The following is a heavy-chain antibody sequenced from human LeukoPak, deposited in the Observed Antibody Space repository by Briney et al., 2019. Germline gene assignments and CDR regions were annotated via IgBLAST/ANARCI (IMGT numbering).Heavy chain of an antibody. V-gene: IGHV1-69*16. CDR3: ARARTSIRFTHTFDI. CDR2: IIPILRSA. D-gene: IGHD2-21*01. Sequence: GASVKVSCKTSGVTFSNNSITWVRQAPGQGLEWLGGIIPILRSASYAQKFRGRLRMTSDESTTTAYMELSSLSSDDTAMYFCARARTSIRFTHTFDIWSQGTLVTVSS. J-gene: IGHJ3*02. CDR1: GVTFSNNS.